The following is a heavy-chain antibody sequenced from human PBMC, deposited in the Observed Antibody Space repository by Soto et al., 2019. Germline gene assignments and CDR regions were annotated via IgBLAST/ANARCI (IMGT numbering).Heavy chain of an antibody. J-gene: IGHJ4*02. D-gene: IGHD3-3*01. CDR3: ARAHYDFWSGYYNPGAFDY. Sequence: GASVKVSCKASGYTFTSYAMHWVRQAPGQRLEWMGWINAGNGNTKYSQKFQGRVTITRDTSASTAYVELSSLRSEDTAVYYCARAHYDFWSGYYNPGAFDYWSQGTLVTGSS. CDR1: GYTFTSYA. CDR2: INAGNGNT. V-gene: IGHV1-3*01.